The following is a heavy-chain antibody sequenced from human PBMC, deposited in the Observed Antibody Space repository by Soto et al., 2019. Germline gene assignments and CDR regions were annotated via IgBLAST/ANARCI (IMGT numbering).Heavy chain of an antibody. V-gene: IGHV4-39*01. CDR1: GVAISISNYY. D-gene: IGHD3-3*01. CDR3: ASHAPPYDSWGGFFGSDNNYDYGMDV. J-gene: IGHJ6*02. Sequence: SETLSLTCTVSGVAISISNYYWDWIGQPPGKGLEWIGVSYNTGNTYYSPSLKSRVTISVDTSKNQFSLKLSYVTAADTAVYYCASHAPPYDSWGGFFGSDNNYDYGMDVWCQGTTITVSS. CDR2: SYNTGNT.